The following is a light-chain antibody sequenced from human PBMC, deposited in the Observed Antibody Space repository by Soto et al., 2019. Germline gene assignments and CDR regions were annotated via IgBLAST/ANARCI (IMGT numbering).Light chain of an antibody. Sequence: EIVLTQSPGTLSLSPGERATVSCRASQSVSSSYLAWYQQKPGQAPRLLIYGASIRATGIPDRISGSGSGTDFSLTISRLEPEDFAVYYCQQYGSSPTFGGGTKVDI. CDR1: QSVSSSY. CDR2: GAS. V-gene: IGKV3-20*01. J-gene: IGKJ4*01. CDR3: QQYGSSPT.